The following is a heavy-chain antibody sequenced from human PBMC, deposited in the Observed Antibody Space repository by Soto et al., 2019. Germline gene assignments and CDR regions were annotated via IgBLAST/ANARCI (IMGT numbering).Heavy chain of an antibody. CDR3: AREAAAGTYYYGMDV. J-gene: IGHJ6*02. Sequence: PSETLSLTCTVSGGSISSGGYYWSWIRQHPGKGLEWIGYIYYSGSTYYNPSLKSRVTISVDTSKSQFSLKLSSVTAADTAVYYCAREAAAGTYYYGMDVWGQGTTVTVS. V-gene: IGHV4-31*03. CDR2: IYYSGST. D-gene: IGHD6-13*01. CDR1: GGSISSGGYY.